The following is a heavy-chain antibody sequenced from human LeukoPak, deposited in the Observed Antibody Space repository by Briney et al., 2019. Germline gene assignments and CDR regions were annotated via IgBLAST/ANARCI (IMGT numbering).Heavy chain of an antibody. CDR3: ARESFHRIVGKNDYGGNSRAFDI. CDR2: IYYSGSA. Sequence: PSETLSLTCTVSGGSISSYYWSWIRQPPGKGLECSGYIYYSGSANYNPSLKSRVTISVDTSKNQFSLKLSSVTAADTAVYYCARESFHRIVGKNDYGGNSRAFDIWGQGTMVTVSS. D-gene: IGHD4-23*01. J-gene: IGHJ3*02. CDR1: GGSISSYY. V-gene: IGHV4-59*01.